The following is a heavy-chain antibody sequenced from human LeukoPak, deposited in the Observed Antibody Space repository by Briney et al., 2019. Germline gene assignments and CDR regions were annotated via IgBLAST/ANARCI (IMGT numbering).Heavy chain of an antibody. CDR1: GASLSSYY. CDR3: ARLTYTASWYYFDP. J-gene: IGHJ5*02. V-gene: IGHV4-59*13. Sequence: SETLSLTCTVSGASLSSYYWSWIRQPPGKGLEWIGYIHYSGSTKYNPSLESQVTISVDTARNQFSLKLNSVTATDTAVYFCARLTYTASWYYFDPWGQGTLVTVSS. D-gene: IGHD2/OR15-2a*01. CDR2: IHYSGST.